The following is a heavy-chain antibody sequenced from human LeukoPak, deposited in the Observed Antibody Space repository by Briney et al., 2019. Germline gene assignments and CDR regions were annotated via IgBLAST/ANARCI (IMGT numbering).Heavy chain of an antibody. CDR2: ISYSGRT. J-gene: IGHJ6*03. CDR3: ASLAYDFSTGYYTGGYYYMDV. D-gene: IGHD3-3*01. V-gene: IGHV4-39*01. CDR1: GDTITRSRYY. Sequence: SETLSLTCTVSGDTITRSRYYWGWIRQPPGKELEWIGSISYSGRTNYNPSLKSRVSIFLEASKNQFSLELTSVTAADTAVFYCASLAYDFSTGYYTGGYYYMDVWGRGTTVAVSS.